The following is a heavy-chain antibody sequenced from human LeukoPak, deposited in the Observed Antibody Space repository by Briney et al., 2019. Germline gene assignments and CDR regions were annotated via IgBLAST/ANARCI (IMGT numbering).Heavy chain of an antibody. V-gene: IGHV1-2*06. CDR1: GYTFTSYG. D-gene: IGHD5-18*01. CDR3: ARGGASIQLWFDGMDV. Sequence: GASVKVSCKASGYTFTSYGISWVRQAPGQGLEWMGRINPNSGGTNYAQKFQGRVTMTRDTSISTAYMELSRLRSDDTAVYYCARGGASIQLWFDGMDVWGQGTTVTVSS. J-gene: IGHJ6*02. CDR2: INPNSGGT.